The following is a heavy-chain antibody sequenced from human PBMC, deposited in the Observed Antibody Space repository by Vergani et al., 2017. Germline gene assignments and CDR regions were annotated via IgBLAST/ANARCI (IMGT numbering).Heavy chain of an antibody. J-gene: IGHJ6*03. CDR2: IIPIFGTA. CDR3: ARGVYYDFWSGYYTGYYYYYMDV. CDR1: GGTFSSYA. Sequence: QVQLVQSGAEVKKPGSSVKVSCKASGGTFSSYAISWVRQAPGQGLEWMGGIIPIFGTANYAQKFQGRVTITADESTSTAYMELSSLRSEDTAVYYCARGVYYDFWSGYYTGYYYYYMDVWGKGTTVTVSS. V-gene: IGHV1-69*01. D-gene: IGHD3-3*01.